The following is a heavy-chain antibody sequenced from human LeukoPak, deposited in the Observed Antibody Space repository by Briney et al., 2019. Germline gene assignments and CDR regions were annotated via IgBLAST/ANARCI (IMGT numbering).Heavy chain of an antibody. CDR2: ISYDGSNK. J-gene: IGHJ4*02. Sequence: GGSLRLSCAASGFTFSSYGMHWVRQAPGKGLEWVAVISYDGSNKYYADSVKGRFTISRDNSKNTLYLQMNSLRAEDTAVYYCAKDHGSGTFDYWGQGTLVTVSS. CDR1: GFTFSSYG. CDR3: AKDHGSGTFDY. D-gene: IGHD3-10*01. V-gene: IGHV3-30*18.